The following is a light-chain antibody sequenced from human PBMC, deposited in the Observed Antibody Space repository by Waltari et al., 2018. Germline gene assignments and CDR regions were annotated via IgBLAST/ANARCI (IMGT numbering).Light chain of an antibody. CDR3: TSFSTISTSL. V-gene: IGLV2-14*03. CDR1: SNDIGAYNL. Sequence: QSALTQPASVSGSPGQSITISCTGTSNDIGAYNLVSWYQHQSGKAPKLMIYDVTERPSGVSNRFSGSKSGNTASLTISGLQADDEADYYCTSFSTISTSLFGGGTKVTVL. J-gene: IGLJ3*02. CDR2: DVT.